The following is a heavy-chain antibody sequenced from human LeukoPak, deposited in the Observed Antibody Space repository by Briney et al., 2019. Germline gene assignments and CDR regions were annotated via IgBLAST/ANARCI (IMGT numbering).Heavy chain of an antibody. Sequence: PGGSLRLSCAASGFTFSSYSMNWVRQAPGKGLEWVSYISNSGSTIYYADSVKGRFTISRDIAKNSLYLQMNSLRAEDTAVYYCARGVGATTARGDYWGQGTLVTVSS. CDR1: GFTFSSYS. J-gene: IGHJ4*02. CDR3: ARGVGATTARGDY. V-gene: IGHV3-48*01. CDR2: ISNSGSTI. D-gene: IGHD1-26*01.